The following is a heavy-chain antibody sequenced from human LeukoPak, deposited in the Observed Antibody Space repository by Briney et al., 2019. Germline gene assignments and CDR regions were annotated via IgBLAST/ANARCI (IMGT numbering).Heavy chain of an antibody. V-gene: IGHV3-23*01. D-gene: IGHD2-15*01. CDR2: ISGSGGST. CDR3: AKSTPAQTRVDYFDY. Sequence: PGGSLRLSCAASGFTFSSYAMSWVRQAPGKGLEWVSAISGSGGSTYYADSVKGRSTISRDNSKNTLYLQMNSLRAEDTAVYYCAKSTPAQTRVDYFDYWGQGTLVTVSS. J-gene: IGHJ4*02. CDR1: GFTFSSYA.